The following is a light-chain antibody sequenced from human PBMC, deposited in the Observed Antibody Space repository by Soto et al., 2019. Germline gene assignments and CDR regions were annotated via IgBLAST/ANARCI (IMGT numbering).Light chain of an antibody. V-gene: IGKV3-11*01. CDR2: DAS. CDR3: QQRNNWPWT. CDR1: QSVSTY. J-gene: IGKJ1*01. Sequence: DNVLTQSPETLSLSPGERATLSCRASQSVSTYLAWYQQKPCKAPRLLIYDASDRATGIPARFSGSGSGADFTLTISSLEPADFSVYYCQQRNNWPWTFGQGTKVEIK.